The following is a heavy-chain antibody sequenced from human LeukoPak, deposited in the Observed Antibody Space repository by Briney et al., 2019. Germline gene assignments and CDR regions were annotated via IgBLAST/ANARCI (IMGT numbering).Heavy chain of an antibody. CDR1: GFNVSRNY. D-gene: IGHD6-19*01. V-gene: IGHV3-53*01. J-gene: IGHJ4*02. CDR3: ARGGWGTYDPGNLDF. Sequence: GGSLRLSCAASGFNVSRNYMNWVRQAPGKGLEWVSVIYSGGSTYYADSVKGRFTISRDISKNTLYLQINSLRAEDTALYYCARGGWGTYDPGNLDFWGQGTLVTVSS. CDR2: IYSGGST.